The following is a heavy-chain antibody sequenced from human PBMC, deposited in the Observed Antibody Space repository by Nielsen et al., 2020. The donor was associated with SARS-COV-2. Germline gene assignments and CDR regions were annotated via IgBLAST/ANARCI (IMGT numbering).Heavy chain of an antibody. CDR1: GFTFSSYE. V-gene: IGHV3-48*03. CDR2: ISTGGGII. Sequence: GESLKISCAASGFTFSSYEMNWVRQAPGKGLEWVSYISTGGGIIYYADSVKGRFTISRDNAKNSLYLQMNSLRAEDTAVYYCARDPPGGSNYPFDYWGQGTLVTVSS. J-gene: IGHJ4*02. CDR3: ARDPPGGSNYPFDY. D-gene: IGHD3-16*01.